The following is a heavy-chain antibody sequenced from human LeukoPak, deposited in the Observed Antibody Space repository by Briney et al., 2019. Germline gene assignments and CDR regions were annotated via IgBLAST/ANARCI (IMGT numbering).Heavy chain of an antibody. J-gene: IGHJ4*02. D-gene: IGHD6-19*01. CDR1: GFTFSNYN. CDR2: ISSSSTYI. CDR3: ARDQPGISVAGIFDF. V-gene: IGHV3-21*01. Sequence: GGSLRLSCAASGFTFSNYNMNWVRQAPGKGLEWVPSISSSSTYIYYADSVKGRFTISRDNAKNSLYLQMNSLRVEDTAVYYCARDQPGISVAGIFDFWGQGTLVTVSS.